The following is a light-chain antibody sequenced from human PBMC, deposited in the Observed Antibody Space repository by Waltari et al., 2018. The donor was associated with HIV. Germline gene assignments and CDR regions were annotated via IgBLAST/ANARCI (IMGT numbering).Light chain of an antibody. CDR3: QSYDSSLGGSV. CDR2: GNS. V-gene: IGLV1-40*01. Sequence: QSVLTQPPSVSGAPGQRVTIPCTGSSSNIGAGYHVHWYQQLPGTAPKRLIYGNSNRPSGVPDRFSGSKSGTSASLAITGLQAEDEADYYCQSYDSSLGGSVFGGGTNLTVL. CDR1: SSNIGAGYH. J-gene: IGLJ2*01.